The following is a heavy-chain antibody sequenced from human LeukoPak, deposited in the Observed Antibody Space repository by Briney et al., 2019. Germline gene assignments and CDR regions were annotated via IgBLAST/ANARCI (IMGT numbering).Heavy chain of an antibody. CDR1: GGSISSGSYY. CDR2: IYTSGST. Sequence: SETLSLTCTVSGGSISSGSYYWSWIRQPAGKGLEWIGRIYTSGSTNYNPSLKSRVTISVDTSKNQFSLKLSSVTAADTAVYYCARGYSSSWYRWFDPWGQGTLVTVSS. V-gene: IGHV4-61*02. J-gene: IGHJ5*02. CDR3: ARGYSSSWYRWFDP. D-gene: IGHD6-13*01.